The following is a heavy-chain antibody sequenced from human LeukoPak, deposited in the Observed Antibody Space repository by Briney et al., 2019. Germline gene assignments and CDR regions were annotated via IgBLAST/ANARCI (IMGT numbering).Heavy chain of an antibody. J-gene: IGHJ5*02. Sequence: PGGSLRLSCAASGFTFSSYGMHWVRQAPNKELEWVAVIWYDGSNKYYADSVKGRFTISRDNSKNTLYLQMNSLRAEDTAVYYCARDQYYYDFNWFDPWGQGTLVTVSS. CDR2: IWYDGSNK. CDR1: GFTFSSYG. V-gene: IGHV3-33*01. D-gene: IGHD3-22*01. CDR3: ARDQYYYDFNWFDP.